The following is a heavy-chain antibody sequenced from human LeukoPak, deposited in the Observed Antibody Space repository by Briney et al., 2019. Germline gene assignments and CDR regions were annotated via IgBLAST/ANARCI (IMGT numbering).Heavy chain of an antibody. CDR3: ARDHSHDFWSGYQFDP. J-gene: IGHJ5*02. CDR1: GFTFSSYS. Sequence: GGSLRLSCAASGFTFSSYSMNWVRQAPGKGLEWVSSISSSSSYIYYADSVKGRFTISRDNAKNSLYLQMNGLRAEDTAVYYCARDHSHDFWSGYQFDPWGQGTLVTVSS. CDR2: ISSSSSYI. D-gene: IGHD3-3*01. V-gene: IGHV3-21*01.